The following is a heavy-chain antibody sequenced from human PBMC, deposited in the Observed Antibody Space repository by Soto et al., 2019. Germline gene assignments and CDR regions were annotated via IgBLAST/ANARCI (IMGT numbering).Heavy chain of an antibody. D-gene: IGHD1-1*01. CDR2: ISGSSHTT. Sequence: PGGSLRLSCATSGFTFSTYSMNWVRQAPGKGLEWVSYISGSSHTTHYADSVKGRFTISRDNAKNSLYLQMNTLRAEDTAVYYCARDYMESASDYWGQGALVTVSS. V-gene: IGHV3-48*01. CDR1: GFTFSTYS. CDR3: ARDYMESASDY. J-gene: IGHJ4*02.